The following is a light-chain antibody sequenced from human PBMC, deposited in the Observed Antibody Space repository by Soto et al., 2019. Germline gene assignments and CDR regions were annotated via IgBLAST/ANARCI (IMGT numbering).Light chain of an antibody. Sequence: EIVLTQSPGTLSLSPGERATLSCRASQSVSSSYLAWYQQKPGQAPRLLIYGASSRATGIPDRFSGSGSGTDFTLTISRLAPEDFAVYYCQQYGSSPLTFGGGTQVEIK. CDR3: QQYGSSPLT. V-gene: IGKV3-20*01. CDR1: QSVSSSY. CDR2: GAS. J-gene: IGKJ4*01.